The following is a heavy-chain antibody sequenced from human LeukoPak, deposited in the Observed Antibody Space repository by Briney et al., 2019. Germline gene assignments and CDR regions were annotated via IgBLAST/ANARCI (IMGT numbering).Heavy chain of an antibody. CDR3: ARGVTTSGSYSDDAFDI. D-gene: IGHD1-26*01. CDR2: INPNSGNT. Sequence: GASVKVSCKASGYTFTSYDINWVRQATGQGLEWRGWINPNSGNTGYAQKFQGRVTMTRNTSISTAYMELSSLRSEDTAVYYCARGVTTSGSYSDDAFDIWGQGTMVTVSS. V-gene: IGHV1-8*01. J-gene: IGHJ3*02. CDR1: GYTFTSYD.